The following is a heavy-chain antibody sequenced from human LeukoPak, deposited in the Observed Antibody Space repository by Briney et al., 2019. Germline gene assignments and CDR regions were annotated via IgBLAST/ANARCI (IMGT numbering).Heavy chain of an antibody. V-gene: IGHV3-48*03. CDR2: ISSSGSTI. D-gene: IGHD2-2*01. CDR3: ARVIVVPAARVPSYYMDV. J-gene: IGHJ6*03. Sequence: GGSLRLSCAASGFTFSSYEMNWVRQAPGKGLEWVSYISSSGSTIYYADSVKGRFTISRDNSKNTLYLQINSLRAEDTAVYYCARVIVVPAARVPSYYMDVWGKGTTVTISS. CDR1: GFTFSSYE.